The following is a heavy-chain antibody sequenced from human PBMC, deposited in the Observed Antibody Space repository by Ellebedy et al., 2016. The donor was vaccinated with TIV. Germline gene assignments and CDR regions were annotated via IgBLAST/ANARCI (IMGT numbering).Heavy chain of an antibody. CDR3: VKDTAPYFGVFDY. CDR1: GFTFSDYA. V-gene: IGHV3-23*01. Sequence: PGGSLRLSCAVSGFTFSDYAMSRVRRTPGRGLEWVSGISNSGVSTYYADSVKGRFTISRDDSMDTVYLQLNNLTAEDTATYFCVKDTAPYFGVFDYWGRGALVTVSS. CDR2: ISNSGVST. J-gene: IGHJ4*02. D-gene: IGHD2-21*01.